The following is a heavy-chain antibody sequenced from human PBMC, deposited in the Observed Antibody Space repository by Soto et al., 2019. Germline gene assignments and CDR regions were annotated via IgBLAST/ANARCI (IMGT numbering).Heavy chain of an antibody. D-gene: IGHD3-10*01. CDR3: AKVAPYYYGSGSYYSPYYFDY. CDR2: ISGSGGST. Sequence: PGGSLRLSCAASGFTFSSYAMSWVRQAPGKGLEWVSAISGSGGSTYYADSVKGRFTISRDNSKNTLYLQMNSLRAEDTAVYYCAKVAPYYYGSGSYYSPYYFDYWGQGTLVTVSS. J-gene: IGHJ4*02. V-gene: IGHV3-23*01. CDR1: GFTFSSYA.